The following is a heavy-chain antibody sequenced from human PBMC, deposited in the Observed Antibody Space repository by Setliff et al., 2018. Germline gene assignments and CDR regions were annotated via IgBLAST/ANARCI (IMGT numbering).Heavy chain of an antibody. Sequence: PSETLSLTCTVSGGSITSYYWSWIRQPVGKGLEWIGRIYANGNTNYNSSLKSRVTMSVDTSKNQFSLRLSSVTAADTAVYYCAREQWLDPPGYYYMDVWAKGTTVTVSS. CDR2: IYANGNT. V-gene: IGHV4-4*07. CDR3: AREQWLDPPGYYYMDV. J-gene: IGHJ6*03. CDR1: GGSITSYY. D-gene: IGHD6-19*01.